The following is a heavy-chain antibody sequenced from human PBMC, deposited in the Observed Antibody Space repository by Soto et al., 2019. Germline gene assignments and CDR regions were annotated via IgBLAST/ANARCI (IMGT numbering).Heavy chain of an antibody. Sequence: QVQLVESGGGVVQPGRSLRLSCAASGFTFSTHGMHWVRQAPGKGLEWLAVIWYDGTNKYYADSVKGRFTISRDNSKNTLYLQMNSLRVEDTAVYYCARGGYCSGGSCYSRGNDYWGQGTLVSVSS. D-gene: IGHD2-15*01. J-gene: IGHJ4*02. V-gene: IGHV3-33*01. CDR3: ARGGYCSGGSCYSRGNDY. CDR2: IWYDGTNK. CDR1: GFTFSTHG.